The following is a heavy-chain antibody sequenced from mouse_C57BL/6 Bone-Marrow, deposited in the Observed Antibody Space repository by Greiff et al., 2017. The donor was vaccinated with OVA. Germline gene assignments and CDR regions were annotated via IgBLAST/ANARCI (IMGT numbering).Heavy chain of an antibody. CDR2: ISYDGSN. V-gene: IGHV3-6*01. D-gene: IGHD2-12*01. CDR3: ARGGYRGYFDV. J-gene: IGHJ1*03. Sequence: EVQLQESGPGLVKPSQSLSLTCSVTGYSITSGYYWNWIRQFPGNKLEWMGYISYDGSNNYNPSLKNRISITRDTSKNQFFLKLNSVTTEDTATYYCARGGYRGYFDVWGTGTTVTVSS. CDR1: GYSITSGYY.